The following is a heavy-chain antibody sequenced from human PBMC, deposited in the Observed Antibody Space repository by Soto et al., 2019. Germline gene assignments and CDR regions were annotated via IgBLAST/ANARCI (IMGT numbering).Heavy chain of an antibody. Sequence: PGESLKISCKGSGYSFTSYWIGWVRQMPGKGLEWMGIIYPGDSDTRYSPSFQGQVTISADKSISTAYLQWSSLKASDTAMYYCARGYYGSGSYHHAFDIWGQGTMVTVSS. D-gene: IGHD3-10*01. CDR3: ARGYYGSGSYHHAFDI. CDR1: GYSFTSYW. J-gene: IGHJ3*02. V-gene: IGHV5-51*01. CDR2: IYPGDSDT.